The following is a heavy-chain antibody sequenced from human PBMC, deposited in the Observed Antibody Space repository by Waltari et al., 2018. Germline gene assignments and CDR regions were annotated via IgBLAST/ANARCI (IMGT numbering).Heavy chain of an antibody. J-gene: IGHJ6*03. CDR2: IYPGDSDT. CDR1: GYSFTSYW. Sequence: EVQLVQSGAEVKKPGESLKISCKGSGYSFTSYWIGWVRQMPGKGLEWMGIIYPGDSDTRYSPSFQGQVTISADKSISTAYLQWSSLKASDTAMYYCARQLSYYYDSSGYSNYYYYMDVWGKGTTVTVSS. V-gene: IGHV5-51*01. D-gene: IGHD3-22*01. CDR3: ARQLSYYYDSSGYSNYYYYMDV.